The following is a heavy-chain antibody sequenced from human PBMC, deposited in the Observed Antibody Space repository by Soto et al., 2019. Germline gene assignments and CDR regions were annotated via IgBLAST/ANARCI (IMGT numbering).Heavy chain of an antibody. CDR1: GFTFSDYY. J-gene: IGHJ6*02. Sequence: QVQLVESGGGLVKPGGSLRLSCAASGFTFSDYYMSWIRQAPGKGLEWVSYISSSSSYTNYADSVKGRFTISRDNAKNSLYLQMNSLRAEDTAVYYCARGRTTYGGHYYYYGMDVWGQGTTVTVSS. D-gene: IGHD4-17*01. V-gene: IGHV3-11*05. CDR2: ISSSSSYT. CDR3: ARGRTTYGGHYYYYGMDV.